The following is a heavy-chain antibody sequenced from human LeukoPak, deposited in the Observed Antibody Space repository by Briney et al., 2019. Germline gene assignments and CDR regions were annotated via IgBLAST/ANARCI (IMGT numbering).Heavy chain of an antibody. Sequence: GGSLRLSCAASGFTFSSYSMNWVRQAPGKGLEWVSSINSSSSYIYYADSVKGRFTISRDNAKNSLYLQMNSLRAEDTAVYYCARDAGSLYGSGSYTGFDPWGQGTLVTVSS. CDR1: GFTFSSYS. D-gene: IGHD3-10*01. V-gene: IGHV3-21*01. CDR3: ARDAGSLYGSGSYTGFDP. CDR2: INSSSSYI. J-gene: IGHJ5*02.